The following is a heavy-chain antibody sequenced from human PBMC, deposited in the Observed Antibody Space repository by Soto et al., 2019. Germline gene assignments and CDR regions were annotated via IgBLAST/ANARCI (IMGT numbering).Heavy chain of an antibody. D-gene: IGHD3-22*01. J-gene: IGHJ5*02. V-gene: IGHV1-69*13. CDR2: IIPIFGTA. CDR1: GGTFSSYA. CDR3: ARSYYYDSSGSGLKGWFDP. Sequence: ASVEVSCKASGGTFSSYAISWVRQAPGQGLEWMGGIIPIFGTANYAQKFQGRVTITADESTSTAYMELSSLRSEDTAVYYCARSYYYDSSGSGLKGWFDPWGQGTLVTVSS.